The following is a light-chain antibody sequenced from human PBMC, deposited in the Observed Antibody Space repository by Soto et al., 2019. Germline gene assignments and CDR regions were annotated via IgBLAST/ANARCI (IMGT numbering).Light chain of an antibody. CDR2: KAS. J-gene: IGKJ3*01. CDR3: QQYDSYSFT. CDR1: QSISSW. Sequence: DIQMTQSPSTLSASVGDRVTITCRASQSISSWLARYQQKPGDAPKLLIYKASSLESGVPSRFNGIGSGTEFTLTISSLQPDDCATFYCQQYDSYSFTFGPGTKVDIK. V-gene: IGKV1-5*03.